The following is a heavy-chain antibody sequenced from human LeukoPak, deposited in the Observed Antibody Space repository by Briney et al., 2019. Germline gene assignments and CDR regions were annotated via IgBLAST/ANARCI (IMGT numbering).Heavy chain of an antibody. D-gene: IGHD6-19*01. CDR2: IKQDGSEK. Sequence: PGGSLRLSCAAFSGYWMTWVRQAPGKGLEWVANIKQDGSEKYYVDSVKGRFTISRDSSNNTLFLQMTNLRAEDSGLYYCATDVRSSPLGFWGHGTLVTVSS. J-gene: IGHJ4*01. V-gene: IGHV3-7*01. CDR1: SGYW. CDR3: ATDVRSSPLGF.